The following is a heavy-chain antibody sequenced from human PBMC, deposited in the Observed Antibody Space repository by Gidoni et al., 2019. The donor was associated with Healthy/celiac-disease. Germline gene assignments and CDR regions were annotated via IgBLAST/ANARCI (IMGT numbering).Heavy chain of an antibody. V-gene: IGHV3-23*01. CDR2: ISGSGGRT. D-gene: IGHD3-3*01. Sequence: EVQLLESGGGLVQPGGSLRLSCAASGSTFSSYAMSWVRQAPGKGLEWVSAISGSGGRTYYADSVKGRFTISRDNSKNTLYLQMNSLRAEDTAVYYCAKSTSLSGVVYWGQGTLVTVSS. CDR1: GSTFSSYA. CDR3: AKSTSLSGVVY. J-gene: IGHJ4*02.